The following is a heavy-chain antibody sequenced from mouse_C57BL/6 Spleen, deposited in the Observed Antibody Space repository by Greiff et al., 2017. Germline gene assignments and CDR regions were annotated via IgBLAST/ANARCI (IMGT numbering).Heavy chain of an antibody. CDR2: ILPNNGTT. CDR1: GYTFTSYW. J-gene: IGHJ3*01. Sequence: QVQLQQPGAELVKPGASVKLSCKASGYTFTSYWMHWVKQRPGHGLEWIGMILPNNGTTTYNEKFKCKATLTVDKSSSTAYIQLSSLTSEDSAVYYCERWTMYYDGDGAYWGQGTLVTVSA. CDR3: ERWTMYYDGDGAY. D-gene: IGHD2-3*01. V-gene: IGHV1-64*01.